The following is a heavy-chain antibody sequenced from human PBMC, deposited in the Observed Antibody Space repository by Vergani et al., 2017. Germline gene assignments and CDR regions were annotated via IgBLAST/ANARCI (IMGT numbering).Heavy chain of an antibody. CDR2: ISSSSSYI. V-gene: IGHV3-21*01. CDR1: GCTFSSYS. D-gene: IGHD5/OR15-5a*01. J-gene: IGHJ3*02. CDR3: ARVHLSPRGKSLPPLEAFDI. Sequence: VQLVESGGGLVKPGGSLRLSCAASGCTFSSYSMNWVRPAPGKGLEWVSSISSSSSYIYYADSVKGRFTISRDNAKNSLYLQMHSLRAEDTAVYYCARVHLSPRGKSLPPLEAFDIWGQGTMVTVSS.